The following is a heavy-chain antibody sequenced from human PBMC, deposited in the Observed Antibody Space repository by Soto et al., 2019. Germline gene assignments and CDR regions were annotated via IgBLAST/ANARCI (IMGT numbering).Heavy chain of an antibody. CDR3: ARGRRRDFWSVDY. Sequence: SETLSLTCTVSGGSISSYYWSWIRQPPGKGLEWIGYIYYSGSTNYNPSLKSRVTISVDTSKNQFSLKLSSVTAADTAVYYCARGRRRDFWSVDYWGQGTLVTVSS. CDR2: IYYSGST. V-gene: IGHV4-59*01. J-gene: IGHJ4*02. CDR1: GGSISSYY. D-gene: IGHD3-3*01.